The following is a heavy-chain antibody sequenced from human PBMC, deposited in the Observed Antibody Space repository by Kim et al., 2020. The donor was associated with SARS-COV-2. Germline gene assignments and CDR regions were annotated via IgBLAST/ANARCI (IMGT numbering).Heavy chain of an antibody. V-gene: IGHV4-59*01. J-gene: IGHJ4*02. CDR3: ARDCSGPFDY. CDR2: T. D-gene: IGHD3-10*02. Sequence: TNYHPTRKSRVTISVHTSKNPFSLKLSSVTAADTAVYYCARDCSGPFDYWGQGTLVTVSS.